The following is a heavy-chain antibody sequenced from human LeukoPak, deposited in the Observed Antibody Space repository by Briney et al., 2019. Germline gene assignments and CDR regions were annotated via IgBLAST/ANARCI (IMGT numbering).Heavy chain of an antibody. D-gene: IGHD3-22*01. CDR3: ARDLTDYYELDY. Sequence: SETLSLTCTVSGGSINSGGYYWNWIRQPAGKGLEWIGRIYTSRSTNYNPSLKSRVTMSVDTSKNQFSLNLISVTAADTAVYYCARDLTDYYELDYWGQGTLVTVSS. V-gene: IGHV4-61*02. J-gene: IGHJ4*02. CDR1: GGSINSGGYY. CDR2: IYTSRST.